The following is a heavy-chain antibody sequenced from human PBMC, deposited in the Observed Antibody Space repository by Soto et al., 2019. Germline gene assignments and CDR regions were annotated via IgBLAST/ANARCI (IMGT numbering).Heavy chain of an antibody. CDR2: ISAYNGKT. CDR1: GYTFTSSG. V-gene: IGHV1-18*01. Sequence: ASVKVSCKASGYTFTSSGISWVRQAPGQGLEWMGWISAYNGKTNYAQKLQGRVTMTTDTSTSTANMELRSLRSDDTAVYYCARVKTLTKQVPGGYYYGMDVWGQGTTVTVSS. D-gene: IGHD3-10*01. CDR3: ARVKTLTKQVPGGYYYGMDV. J-gene: IGHJ6*02.